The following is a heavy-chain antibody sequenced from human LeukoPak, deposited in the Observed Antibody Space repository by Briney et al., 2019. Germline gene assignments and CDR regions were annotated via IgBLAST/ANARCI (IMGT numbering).Heavy chain of an antibody. D-gene: IGHD6-13*01. J-gene: IGHJ4*02. Sequence: SQTLSLTCAISGDSVSSNNVAWNWIRQSPSRGLEWLGGTYYRSKWYNDYALSVKSRIKVNSDTSKNQFSLQLNSVTPEDTAVYYCARSWSNTFDFWGQGTLVTVSS. V-gene: IGHV6-1*01. CDR3: ARSWSNTFDF. CDR1: GDSVSSNNVA. CDR2: TYYRSKWYN.